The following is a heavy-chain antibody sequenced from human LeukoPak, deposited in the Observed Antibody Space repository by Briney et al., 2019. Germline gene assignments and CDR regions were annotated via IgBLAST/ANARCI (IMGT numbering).Heavy chain of an antibody. D-gene: IGHD2-15*01. CDR1: GGSISSSSYY. CDR2: IYHSGST. J-gene: IGHJ4*02. V-gene: IGHV4-39*07. Sequence: PSETLSLTCTVSGGSISSSSYYWGWIRQPPGKGLEWFGSIYHSGSTYYNPSLKSRVTISVDTSKNQFSLKLSSVTAADTAVYYCASFTPPEWPGLDYWGQGTLVTVSS. CDR3: ASFTPPEWPGLDY.